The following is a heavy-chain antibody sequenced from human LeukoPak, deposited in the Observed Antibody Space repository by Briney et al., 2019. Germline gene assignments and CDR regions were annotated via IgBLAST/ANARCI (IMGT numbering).Heavy chain of an antibody. CDR2: VSETGST. CDR3: AKQDALGKFPPPYYMDV. D-gene: IGHD1-26*01. Sequence: SETLSLTCTVSGGSIRSYNWNWIRQPPGKGLEWIGYVSETGSTKDNSSLENRVTLYLHTSKRQIFLELRTATVADTAVYYCAKQDALGKFPPPYYMDVWGKGTTVIVS. J-gene: IGHJ6*03. CDR1: GGSIRSYN. V-gene: IGHV4-59*08.